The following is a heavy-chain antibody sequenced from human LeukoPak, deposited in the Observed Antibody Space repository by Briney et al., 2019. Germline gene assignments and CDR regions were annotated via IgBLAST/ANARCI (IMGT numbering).Heavy chain of an antibody. CDR2: ISAYSGNK. Sequence: ATVKLSCKASGYTFSIYSIAWVRQAPGKGLEWMGYISAYSGNKNYAQKFQGRATMTTDTSTSTAYMELRSLRSDYTAVYYCARAGYSYGYLGYFDYWGQGTLVTVSS. CDR1: GYTFSIYS. J-gene: IGHJ4*02. CDR3: ARAGYSYGYLGYFDY. D-gene: IGHD5-18*01. V-gene: IGHV1-18*01.